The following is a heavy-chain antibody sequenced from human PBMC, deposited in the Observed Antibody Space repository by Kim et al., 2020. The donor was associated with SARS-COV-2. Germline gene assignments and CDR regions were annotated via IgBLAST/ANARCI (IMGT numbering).Heavy chain of an antibody. CDR1: GYTFSGSG. Sequence: GGSLRLSCAASGYTFSGSGVHWVRQASGKGLEWVGRIETKANSYATAYGASMKGKFTISRDDSKNTAYLHMISLKSEDTAVYYCTRQGAGGPPDCWGQGTLVTVSS. V-gene: IGHV3-73*01. CDR2: IETKANSYAT. J-gene: IGHJ4*02. D-gene: IGHD1-26*01. CDR3: TRQGAGGPPDC.